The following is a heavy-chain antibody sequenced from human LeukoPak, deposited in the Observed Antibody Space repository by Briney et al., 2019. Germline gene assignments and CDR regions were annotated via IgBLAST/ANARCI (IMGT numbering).Heavy chain of an antibody. J-gene: IGHJ6*02. V-gene: IGHV1-69*05. Sequence: SVKVSCKASGGTFSSYAISWVRQAPGQGLEWMGGIIPIFGTANYAQKFQGRVTMTRDTSISTVYMELSRLRSDDTAVYYCARDAGGGYCSSTSCQRYYYYYGMDVWGQGTTVTVSS. CDR3: ARDAGGGYCSSTSCQRYYYYYGMDV. CDR2: IIPIFGTA. D-gene: IGHD2-2*01. CDR1: GGTFSSYA.